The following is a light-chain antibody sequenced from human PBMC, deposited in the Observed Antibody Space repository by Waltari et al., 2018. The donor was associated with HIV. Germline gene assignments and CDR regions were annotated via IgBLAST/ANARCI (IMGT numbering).Light chain of an antibody. Sequence: QSALTQPTSASASPGPSVTISCTGTSSAVGGFNSVDWDQQHPGKAPNLMIYEVSKRPSGVPDRFSGSKSGNTASLTVSGLQAEDEADYYCSSYAGSNNYVFGTGTKVTVL. CDR1: SSAVGGFNS. J-gene: IGLJ1*01. CDR2: EVS. CDR3: SSYAGSNNYV. V-gene: IGLV2-8*01.